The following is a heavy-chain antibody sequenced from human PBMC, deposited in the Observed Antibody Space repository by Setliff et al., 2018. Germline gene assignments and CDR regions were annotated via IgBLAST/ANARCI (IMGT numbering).Heavy chain of an antibody. V-gene: IGHV1-2*02. Sequence: ASVKVSCKASGYTFTGYYMHWVRQAPGQGLEWMGWINPNSGGTNYAQKFQGRVTMTRDTSISTAYMELSRLRSDDTAVYYCARDRGDYYASSGFNDAFDIWGQGTMVTVSS. CDR3: ARDRGDYYASSGFNDAFDI. CDR1: GYTFTGYY. J-gene: IGHJ3*02. CDR2: INPNSGGT. D-gene: IGHD3-22*01.